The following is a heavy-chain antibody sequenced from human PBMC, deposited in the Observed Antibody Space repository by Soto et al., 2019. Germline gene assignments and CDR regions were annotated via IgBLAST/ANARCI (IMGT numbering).Heavy chain of an antibody. CDR1: GGSISSYY. V-gene: IGHV4-59*01. J-gene: IGHJ5*02. CDR2: IYYSGST. CDR3: ARGRRALNFDP. Sequence: SETLSLSCTVSGGSISSYYWSWIRQPPGKGLEWIGYIYYSGSTNYNPSLKSRVTISVDTSKNQFSLKLSSVTAADTAVYYCARGRRALNFDPWGQGTLVTVSS.